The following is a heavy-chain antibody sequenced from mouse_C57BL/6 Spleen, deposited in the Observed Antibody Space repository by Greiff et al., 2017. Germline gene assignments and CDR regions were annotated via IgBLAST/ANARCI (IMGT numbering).Heavy chain of an antibody. V-gene: IGHV1-69*01. J-gene: IGHJ1*03. CDR3: ARSGNGDYYGSSLYWYFDV. CDR2: IDPSDSYT. D-gene: IGHD1-1*01. CDR1: GYTFTSYW. Sequence: QVQLQQPGAELVMPGASVKLSCKASGYTFTSYWMHWVKQRPGQGLEWIGEIDPSDSYTNYNQKFKGKSTLTVDKSSSTAYMQLSSLTSEDSAVYYCARSGNGDYYGSSLYWYFDVWGTGTTVTVSS.